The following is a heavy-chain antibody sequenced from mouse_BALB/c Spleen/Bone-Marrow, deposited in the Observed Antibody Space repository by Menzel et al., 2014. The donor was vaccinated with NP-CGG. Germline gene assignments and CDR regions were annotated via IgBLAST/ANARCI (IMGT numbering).Heavy chain of an antibody. CDR2: ISGGGSYI. Sequence: EVQRVESGGDLVKPGGSLKLSCAASGFTFSSCGMSWVRQTPEKRLEWVATISGGGSYIYYADNVKGRFIISRDNAKNSLYLQVRSLRSEDTALYYCAREGYDYDWFADWGQGTLVTVSA. V-gene: IGHV5-9-2*01. CDR1: GFTFSSCG. J-gene: IGHJ3*01. D-gene: IGHD2-4*01. CDR3: AREGYDYDWFAD.